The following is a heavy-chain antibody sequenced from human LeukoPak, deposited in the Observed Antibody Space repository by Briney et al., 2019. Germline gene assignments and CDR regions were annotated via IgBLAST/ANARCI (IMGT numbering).Heavy chain of an antibody. CDR2: VDPEDGET. CDR3: ATSPPPAAISVY. CDR1: GYTFTDYY. J-gene: IGHJ4*02. Sequence: ASVKVPCKVSGYTFTDYYMHWVPQATGKGLEWMGLVDPEDGETIYAEKFQGRVTITADTSTDTAYMELSSLRSEDTAVYYCATSPPPAAISVYWGQGTLVTVSS. D-gene: IGHD2-2*02. V-gene: IGHV1-69-2*01.